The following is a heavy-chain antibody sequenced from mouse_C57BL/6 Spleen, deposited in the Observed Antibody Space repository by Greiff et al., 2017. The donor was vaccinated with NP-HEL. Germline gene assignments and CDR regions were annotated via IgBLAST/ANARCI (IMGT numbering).Heavy chain of an antibody. D-gene: IGHD1-1*01. CDR3: ARYYGSSYGFDY. Sequence: QVQLKQPGAELVKPGASVKMSCKASGYTFTSYWITWVKQRPGQGLEWIGDIYPVSGSTNYNEKFKSKATLTVDTSSSTAYMQLSSLTSEDSAVYYCARYYGSSYGFDYWGQGTTLTVSS. J-gene: IGHJ2*01. CDR1: GYTFTSYW. CDR2: IYPVSGST. V-gene: IGHV1-55*01.